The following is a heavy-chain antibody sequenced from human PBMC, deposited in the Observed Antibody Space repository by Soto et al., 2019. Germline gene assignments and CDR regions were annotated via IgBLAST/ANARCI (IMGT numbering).Heavy chain of an antibody. D-gene: IGHD1-26*01. CDR3: VGGAGWESEY. CDR2: IKKDGSQT. CDR1: GFTFSTYW. V-gene: IGHV3-7*03. J-gene: IGHJ4*02. Sequence: EVRLVESGGGLVKPGGSLRLSCAASGFTFSTYWMNWVRQAPGMGLEWLAIIKKDGSQTYYVDSVKGRFTISRDNVKNSLFLQINGLRADDEAVYYCVGGAGWESEYWGQGTLVTVSS.